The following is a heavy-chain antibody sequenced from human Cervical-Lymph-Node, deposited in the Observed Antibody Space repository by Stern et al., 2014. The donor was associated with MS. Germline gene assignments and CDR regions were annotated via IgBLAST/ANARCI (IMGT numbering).Heavy chain of an antibody. CDR1: GGSVSSGSYY. D-gene: IGHD3-22*01. CDR2: IYYSGST. J-gene: IGHJ6*02. Sequence: QLQLQESGPGLVKPSETLSLTCTVSGGSVSSGSYYWSWIRQPPGKGLEWIGHIYYSGSTNYNPSLKSRVTISVDTSKNQFSLKLSSVTAADTAVYYCARDRRHYYYDSSGFRDYYYYGMDVWGQGTTVTVSS. V-gene: IGHV4-61*01. CDR3: ARDRRHYYYDSSGFRDYYYYGMDV.